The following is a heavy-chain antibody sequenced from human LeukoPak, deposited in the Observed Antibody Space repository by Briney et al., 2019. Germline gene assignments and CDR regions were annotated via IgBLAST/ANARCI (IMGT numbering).Heavy chain of an antibody. CDR2: INHSGST. D-gene: IGHD3-22*01. J-gene: IGHJ3*02. CDR1: GFTFSDYY. CDR3: ARDYDSSGYAFDI. V-gene: IGHV4-34*01. Sequence: TGGSLRLSCAASGFTFSDYYMSWIRQPPGKGLEWIGEINHSGSTNYNPSLKSRVTISVDTSKNQFSLKLSSVTAADTAVYYCARDYDSSGYAFDIWGQGTMVTVSS.